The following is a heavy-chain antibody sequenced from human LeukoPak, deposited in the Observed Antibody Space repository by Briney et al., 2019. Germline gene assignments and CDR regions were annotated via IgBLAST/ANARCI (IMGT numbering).Heavy chain of an antibody. J-gene: IGHJ4*02. CDR1: GFTFSSYS. CDR3: AGGFDGYSYAEAGNDY. CDR2: ISSSSSYI. D-gene: IGHD5-18*01. V-gene: IGHV3-21*01. Sequence: GGSLRLSCAASGFTFSSYSMNWVRQAPGKGLEWVSSISSSSSYIYYADSVKGRFTISRDNAKNSLYPQMNSLRAEDTAVYYCAGGFDGYSYAEAGNDYWGQGTLVTVSS.